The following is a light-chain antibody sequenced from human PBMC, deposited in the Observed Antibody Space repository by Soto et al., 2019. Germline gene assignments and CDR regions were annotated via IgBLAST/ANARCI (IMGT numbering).Light chain of an antibody. J-gene: IGKJ1*01. CDR2: AAS. V-gene: IGKV1-6*01. CDR1: QGIRND. Sequence: AIQMTQSPSSLSASAGDRVTITCRASQGIRNDLGWYQQKPGKAPKLLIYAASSLQSGVPSRFSGRGSGTDFTLTISSLQPEDFATYYCLHDYNYPRTFGQGTKVEI. CDR3: LHDYNYPRT.